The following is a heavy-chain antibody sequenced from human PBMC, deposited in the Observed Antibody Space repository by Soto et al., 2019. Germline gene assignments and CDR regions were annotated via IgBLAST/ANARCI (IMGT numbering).Heavy chain of an antibody. CDR1: GDAISRGGYY. CDR2: SYYSGST. CDR3: VLCRRYTGSGLGGWWFDP. D-gene: IGHD5-12*01. Sequence: QVQLQESGPGLVKPSQTLSLTCTVSGDAISRGGYYWGCIRQHPGKGLQWLGYSYYSGSTYSSPSLRGRITIAVDMAENQFSLKLTSATAADTAVYFCVLCRRYTGSGLGGWWFDPWGQGTLVTVYS. V-gene: IGHV4-31*03. J-gene: IGHJ5*02.